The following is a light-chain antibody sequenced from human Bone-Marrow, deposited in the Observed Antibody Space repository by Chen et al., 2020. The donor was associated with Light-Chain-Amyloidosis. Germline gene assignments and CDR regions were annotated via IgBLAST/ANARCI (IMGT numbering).Light chain of an antibody. CDR1: SSDVGGYNY. CDR3: SSFISSNPPPWV. Sequence: QSALTQPASVSGSPGQSITISCTGTSSDVGGYNYVSWYQQHPGEAPKLIIYDVSNRPSGVSNRFSGSKSGNTASLTISGLQAEDEADYYCSSFISSNPPPWVFGGRTKLTVL. J-gene: IGLJ3*02. CDR2: DVS. V-gene: IGLV2-14*03.